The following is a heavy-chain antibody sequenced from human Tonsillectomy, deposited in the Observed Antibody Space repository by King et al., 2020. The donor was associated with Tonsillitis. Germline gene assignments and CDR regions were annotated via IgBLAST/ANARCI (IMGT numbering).Heavy chain of an antibody. D-gene: IGHD2-2*02. Sequence: QLVQSGAEVKKPGESLKISCKGSGYSFTSYWIGWVRQMPGKGLEWMGIIYPGDSDTRYSPSFQGQVTISADKSISTAYLQWSSLKASDTAMYYCARPYCSSTSCYNYFDYWGQGTLVTVSS. V-gene: IGHV5-51*03. CDR3: ARPYCSSTSCYNYFDY. J-gene: IGHJ4*02. CDR1: GYSFTSYW. CDR2: IYPGDSDT.